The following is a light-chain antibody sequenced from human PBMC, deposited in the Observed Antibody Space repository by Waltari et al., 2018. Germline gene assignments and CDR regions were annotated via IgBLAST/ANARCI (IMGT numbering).Light chain of an antibody. CDR1: SSDFGAYNY. Sequence: QSALTQPASVSGSPGQSITISCTGTSSDFGAYNYVSWYQQHPGKAPKLMIYDVSQRPSGVSNRFSGSKSGNTASLTISGLQAEDEADYYCCSYADSSTYVFGTGTKVTVL. CDR3: CSYADSSTYV. J-gene: IGLJ1*01. CDR2: DVS. V-gene: IGLV2-23*02.